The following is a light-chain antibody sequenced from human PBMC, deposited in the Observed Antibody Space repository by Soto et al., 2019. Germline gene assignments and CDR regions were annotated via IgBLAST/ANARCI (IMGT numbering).Light chain of an antibody. CDR3: QQFNNWPIT. V-gene: IGKV3-15*01. J-gene: IGKJ5*01. CDR1: QSVSSD. Sequence: EIVMTQSPATLSVSPGEGATLSCRASQSVSSDLAWYQQKPGQAPRLLIYGASTRATGIPARFSGSGSGTEFTLTISSLQSEDFAVYHCQQFNNWPITFGQGTRLEIK. CDR2: GAS.